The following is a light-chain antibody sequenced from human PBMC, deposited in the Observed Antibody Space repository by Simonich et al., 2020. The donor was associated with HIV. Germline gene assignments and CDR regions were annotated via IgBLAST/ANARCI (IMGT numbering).Light chain of an antibody. CDR1: LNISNF. Sequence: AIRMTQSPSSLSASTGDRVIITCRASLNISNFLAWYQQEPEKAPKLLIYGASTLQSGIPSRFSGSGSGTDFTLIISRLQSEDFATYYCQHYYSDPPTFGPGTKVDIK. CDR3: QHYYSDPPT. J-gene: IGKJ3*01. CDR2: GAS. V-gene: IGKV1-8*01.